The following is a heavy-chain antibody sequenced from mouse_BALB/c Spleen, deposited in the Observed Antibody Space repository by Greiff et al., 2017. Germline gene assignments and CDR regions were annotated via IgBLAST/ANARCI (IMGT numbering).Heavy chain of an antibody. CDR3: ARGGYGSFAY. D-gene: IGHD2-10*02. Sequence: EVQLVESGGGLVQPGGSRKLSCAASGFTFSSFGMHWVRQAPEKGLEWVAYISSGSSTIYYADTVKGRFTISRDNPKNTLFLQMTSLRSEDTAMYYCARGGYGSFAYWGQGTLVTVSA. J-gene: IGHJ3*01. V-gene: IGHV5-17*02. CDR1: GFTFSSFG. CDR2: ISSGSSTI.